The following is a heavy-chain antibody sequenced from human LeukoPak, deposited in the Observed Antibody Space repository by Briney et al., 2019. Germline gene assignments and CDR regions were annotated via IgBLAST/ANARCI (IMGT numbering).Heavy chain of an antibody. CDR2: ISSSSSTI. D-gene: IGHD6-19*01. Sequence: PGGSLRLSCAAFGFTFSSYSMNWVRQAPGKGLEWVSYISSSSSTIYYADSVKGRFTISRDNAKNSLYLQMNSLRAEDTAVYYCARSEDSGWYFELDFDYWGQGTLVTVSS. V-gene: IGHV3-48*01. CDR3: ARSEDSGWYFELDFDY. CDR1: GFTFSSYS. J-gene: IGHJ4*02.